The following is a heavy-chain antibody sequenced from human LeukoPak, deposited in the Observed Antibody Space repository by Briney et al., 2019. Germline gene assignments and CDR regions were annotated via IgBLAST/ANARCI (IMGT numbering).Heavy chain of an antibody. CDR2: ISGGAERT. D-gene: IGHD6-19*01. CDR1: GIVFSNTA. CDR3: GKDGGQYSSGPEFDP. V-gene: IGHV3-23*01. J-gene: IGHJ5*02. Sequence: GGSLRLSCAASGIVFSNTAMNWARQSPGRALECVSAISGGAERTFYADSVKGRFTISRDNSKNMVYLQVNSLRADDTAIYYCGKDGGQYSSGPEFDPRGQGALVTVSS.